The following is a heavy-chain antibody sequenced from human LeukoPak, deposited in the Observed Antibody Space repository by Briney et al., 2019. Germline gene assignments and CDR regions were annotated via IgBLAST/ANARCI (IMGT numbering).Heavy chain of an antibody. V-gene: IGHV3-7*01. CDR1: GFTFSSYW. J-gene: IGHJ4*02. Sequence: GGSLRLSCAASGFTFSSYWMSWVRQAPGKGLEWVANIKQDGSEKYYVDSVKGRFTISRDNAKNSLYLQMNSLRAEGTAVYYCARDRWVAAAGTHFDYWGQGTLVTVSS. CDR2: IKQDGSEK. CDR3: ARDRWVAAAGTHFDY. D-gene: IGHD6-13*01.